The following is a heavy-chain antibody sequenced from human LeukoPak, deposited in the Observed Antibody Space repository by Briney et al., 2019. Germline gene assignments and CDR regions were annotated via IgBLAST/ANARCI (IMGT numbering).Heavy chain of an antibody. Sequence: PSETLSLTCTVSGGSISSGGYYWSWIRQHPGKGLEWIGYIYYSGSTYYNPPLKSRVTISVDTSKNQFSLKLSSVTAVDTAVYYCARDRDTAMAPGAFDIWGQGTMVTVSS. J-gene: IGHJ3*02. CDR1: GGSISSGGYY. D-gene: IGHD5-18*01. CDR3: ARDRDTAMAPGAFDI. CDR2: IYYSGST. V-gene: IGHV4-31*03.